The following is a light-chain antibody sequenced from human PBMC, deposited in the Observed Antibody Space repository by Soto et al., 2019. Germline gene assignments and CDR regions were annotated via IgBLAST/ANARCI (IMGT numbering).Light chain of an antibody. V-gene: IGLV2-23*02. J-gene: IGLJ1*01. CDR3: CSFAGASILYG. CDR2: EVT. Sequence: QSALTQPASVSGSPGQSITISCTGTSSDVGGYNLVSWYQQYPGKAPKLIIYEVTKRPSGVSSRFSASKSGNTASLTISGLQAEDEGDYYCCSFAGASILYGFGTGTKVTVL. CDR1: SSDVGGYNL.